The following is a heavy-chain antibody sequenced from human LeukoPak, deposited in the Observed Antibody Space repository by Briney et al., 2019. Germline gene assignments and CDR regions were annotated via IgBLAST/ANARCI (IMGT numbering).Heavy chain of an antibody. CDR2: ISAYNGNT. CDR1: GYTFTGYY. D-gene: IGHD2-2*01. V-gene: IGHV1-18*04. J-gene: IGHJ4*02. Sequence: GASVKVSCKASGYTFTGYYMHWVRQAPGQGLEWMGWISAYNGNTNYAQKLQGRVTMTTDTSTSTAYMELRSLTSDDTAVYYCASKAGDYQERPSFDYWGQGTLVTVSS. CDR3: ASKAGDYQERPSFDY.